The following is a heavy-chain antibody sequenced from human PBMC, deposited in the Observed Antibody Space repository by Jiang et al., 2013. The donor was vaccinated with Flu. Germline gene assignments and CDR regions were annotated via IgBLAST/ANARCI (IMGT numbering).Heavy chain of an antibody. D-gene: IGHD2-15*01. CDR1: GFTFSSYE. Sequence: GGGLVQPGGSLRLSCVASGFTFSSYEMNWVRQAPGKGPEWLSYINDTRDSTYYADSVEGRFTISRDNAKNSLYLQMNSLRPEDTAIYYCVSAGGDSWGQGTPVTVSS. CDR3: VSAGGDS. CDR2: INDTRDST. V-gene: IGHV3-48*03. J-gene: IGHJ4*02.